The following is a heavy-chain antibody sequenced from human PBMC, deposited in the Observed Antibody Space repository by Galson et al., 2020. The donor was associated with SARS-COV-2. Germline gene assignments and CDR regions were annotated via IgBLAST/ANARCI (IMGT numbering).Heavy chain of an antibody. CDR1: GYTFSSYG. V-gene: IGHV1-18*01. Sequence: ASVKVSCKASGYTFSSYGVSWARQAPGQGLEWMGWISAQTGNTNYAQNLQSRVTLTTDKSTSTAYMELRSLRSDDTAVYYCARDRLGYCTGGVCYRSDYWGQGTLVTVSS. CDR3: ARDRLGYCTGGVCYRSDY. CDR2: ISAQTGNT. D-gene: IGHD2-8*02. J-gene: IGHJ4*02.